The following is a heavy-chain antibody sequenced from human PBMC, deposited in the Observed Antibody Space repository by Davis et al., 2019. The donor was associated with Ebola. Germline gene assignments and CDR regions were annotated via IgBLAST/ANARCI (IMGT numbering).Heavy chain of an antibody. CDR2: INHRGIT. Sequence: PSETLSLTCTVSGGSISPYYWTWIRQPPGKGLEWIGEINHRGITHYNPSLESRVTISLDTYKRQVSLRLRSVTAADTAVYHCVSLRYELQGNGYPGAFDIWDQGTMVTVSA. J-gene: IGHJ3*02. D-gene: IGHD5-24*01. V-gene: IGHV4-34*01. CDR1: GGSISPYY. CDR3: VSLRYELQGNGYPGAFDI.